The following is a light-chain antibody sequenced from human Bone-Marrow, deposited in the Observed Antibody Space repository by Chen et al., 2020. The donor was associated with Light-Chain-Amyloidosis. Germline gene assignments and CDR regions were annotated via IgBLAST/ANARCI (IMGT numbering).Light chain of an antibody. CDR3: SSYTITNTLV. CDR1: SSDVGGDNH. Sequence: QSALTQPASVSGSPGQSITISCTGTSSDVGGDNHVSWYQQHPDKATKLMIYEVTNWPSWVPDRFSGSKSDNTASLTISGLQAEDEADYFCSSYTITNTLVFGSGTRVTVL. J-gene: IGLJ1*01. V-gene: IGLV2-14*01. CDR2: EVT.